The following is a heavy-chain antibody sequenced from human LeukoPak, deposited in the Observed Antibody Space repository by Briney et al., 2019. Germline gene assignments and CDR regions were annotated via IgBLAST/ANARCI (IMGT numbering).Heavy chain of an antibody. V-gene: IGHV1-18*01. CDR1: GYTFTSYG. CDR3: ARDQGDLFGVATYAFDI. D-gene: IGHD3-3*01. J-gene: IGHJ3*02. Sequence: GASVKVSCKASGYTFTSYGISWVRQAPGQGLEWMGWISAYNGNTNYAQKLQGRVTMTTDTSTSTAYMELSSLRSEDTAVYYCARDQGDLFGVATYAFDIWGQGTMVTVSS. CDR2: ISAYNGNT.